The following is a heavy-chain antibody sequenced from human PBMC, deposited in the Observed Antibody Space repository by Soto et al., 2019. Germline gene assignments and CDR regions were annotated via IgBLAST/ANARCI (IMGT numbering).Heavy chain of an antibody. CDR1: GGTFSSSA. Sequence: SVKVSCKASGGTFSSSAISWVRQAPGQGLEWMGGIIPMFETPSYAQKFQGRLTITADKSTNTAYMELRRLRGEDTAVFYCARFSDPTRNYYFDYRGQGTLLTVFS. V-gene: IGHV1-69*06. J-gene: IGHJ4*02. CDR3: ARFSDPTRNYYFDY. D-gene: IGHD4-4*01. CDR2: IIPMFETP.